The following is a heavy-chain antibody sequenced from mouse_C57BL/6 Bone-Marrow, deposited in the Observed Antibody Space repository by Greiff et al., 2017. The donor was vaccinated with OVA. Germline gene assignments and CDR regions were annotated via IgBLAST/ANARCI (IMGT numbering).Heavy chain of an antibody. Sequence: QVQLKQPGAELVKPGASVKVSCKASGYTFTSYWMHWVKQRPGQGLEWIGRIHPSDSDTNYNQKFKGKATLTVDKSSSTAYMQLSSLTSEDSAVYYCAMGYYGSSYVWFAYWGQGTLVTVSA. CDR1: GYTFTSYW. V-gene: IGHV1-74*01. CDR3: AMGYYGSSYVWFAY. D-gene: IGHD1-1*01. CDR2: IHPSDSDT. J-gene: IGHJ3*01.